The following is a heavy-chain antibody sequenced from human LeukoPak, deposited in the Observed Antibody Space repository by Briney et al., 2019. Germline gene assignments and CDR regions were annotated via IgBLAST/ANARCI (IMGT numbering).Heavy chain of an antibody. Sequence: GGSLRLSCAASGFTFDDYAMHWVRQAPGKGLEWVSGISWNSGNIDYADSVKGRFTISRDNAKNSLYLQMNSLRAEDTAVYYCARLTYGDSPHYYYYYGMDVWGQGTTVTVSS. D-gene: IGHD4-17*01. CDR3: ARLTYGDSPHYYYYYGMDV. V-gene: IGHV3-9*01. CDR2: ISWNSGNI. CDR1: GFTFDDYA. J-gene: IGHJ6*02.